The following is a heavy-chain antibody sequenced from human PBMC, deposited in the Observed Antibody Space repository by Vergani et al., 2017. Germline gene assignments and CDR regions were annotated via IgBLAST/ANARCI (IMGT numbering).Heavy chain of an antibody. Sequence: QVQLVESGGGVVQPGGSLRLSCAASGFTFSSYGMHWVRQAPGKGLEWVAFIRYDGSNKYYADSVKGRFTISRDNSKNTLYLQMNSLRAEDTAVYYCAKGLGVGGSYFVGAFDIWGQGTMVTVSS. CDR3: AKGLGVGGSYFVGAFDI. CDR1: GFTFSSYG. V-gene: IGHV3-30*02. D-gene: IGHD1-26*01. CDR2: IRYDGSNK. J-gene: IGHJ3*02.